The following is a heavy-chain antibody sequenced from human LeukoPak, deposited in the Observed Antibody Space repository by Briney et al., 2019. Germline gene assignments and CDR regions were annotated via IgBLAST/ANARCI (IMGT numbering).Heavy chain of an antibody. CDR1: GFIFDDYA. CDR3: AKDSGVAEGLFDY. J-gene: IGHJ4*02. V-gene: IGHV3-9*01. D-gene: IGHD2-15*01. CDR2: ISWNSGSI. Sequence: GGSLRLSCAASGFIFDDYAMHWVRQAPGKGLEWVSGISWNSGSIGYADSVKGRFTISRDNAKNSLYLQMNSLRAEDTALYYCAKDSGVAEGLFDYWGQGTLVTVSS.